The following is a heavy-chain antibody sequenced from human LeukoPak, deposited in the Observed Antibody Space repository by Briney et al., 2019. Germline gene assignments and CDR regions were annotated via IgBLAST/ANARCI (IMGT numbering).Heavy chain of an antibody. V-gene: IGHV4-31*03. Sequence: PSQTLSLTCTVSGGSISSGGYYWSWIRQHPGKGLEWIGYIYYSGSTYYNPSLKSRVTISVDTSKNQFSLKLSSVTAADTAVYYCARASGIVTVPFDPWGQGTLVTVSS. D-gene: IGHD2-21*01. CDR1: GGSISSGGYY. CDR3: ARASGIVTVPFDP. CDR2: IYYSGST. J-gene: IGHJ5*02.